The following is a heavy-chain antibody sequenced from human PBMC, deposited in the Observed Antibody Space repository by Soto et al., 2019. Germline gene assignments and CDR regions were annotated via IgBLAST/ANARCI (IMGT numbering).Heavy chain of an antibody. CDR1: GGSISSGGYY. J-gene: IGHJ4*02. V-gene: IGHV4-31*03. CDR2: IYYSGST. D-gene: IGHD2-2*02. Sequence: SETLSLTCTVSGGSISSGGYYWSWIRQHPGKGLEWIGYIYYSGSTYYNPSLKSRVTISVDTSKNQFSLKLSSVTAADTAVYYCARGGDIVVVPAAIAVCDYWGQGTLVTVSS. CDR3: ARGGDIVVVPAAIAVCDY.